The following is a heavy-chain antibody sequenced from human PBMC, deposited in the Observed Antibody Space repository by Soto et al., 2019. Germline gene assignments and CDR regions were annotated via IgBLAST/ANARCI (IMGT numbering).Heavy chain of an antibody. CDR3: ASADIVVVVATTGWFDP. V-gene: IGHV1-69*13. Sequence: SVKVSCKASGGTFSSYAISWVRQAPGQGLEWMGGIIPIFGTANYAQKFQGRVTITADESTSIAYMELSSLRSEDTAVYYCASADIVVVVATTGWFDPWGQGTLVTVSS. CDR1: GGTFSSYA. CDR2: IIPIFGTA. D-gene: IGHD2-15*01. J-gene: IGHJ5*02.